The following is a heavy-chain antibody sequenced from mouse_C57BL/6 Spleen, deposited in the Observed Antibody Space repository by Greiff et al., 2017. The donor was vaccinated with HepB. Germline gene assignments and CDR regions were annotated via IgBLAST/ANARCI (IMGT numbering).Heavy chain of an antibody. CDR1: GYTFTSYW. D-gene: IGHD1-1*01. CDR2: IYPSDSET. Sequence: QVQLKQPGAELVRPGSSVKLSCKASGYTFTSYWMDWVKQRPGQGLEWIGNIYPSDSETHYNQKFKDKATLTVDKSSSTAYMQLSSLTSEDSAVYYCARKRDYYGAMDYWGQGTSVTVSS. V-gene: IGHV1-61*01. CDR3: ARKRDYYGAMDY. J-gene: IGHJ4*01.